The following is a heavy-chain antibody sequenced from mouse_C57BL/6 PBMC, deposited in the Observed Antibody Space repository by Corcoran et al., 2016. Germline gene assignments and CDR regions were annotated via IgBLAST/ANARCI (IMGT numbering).Heavy chain of an antibody. J-gene: IGHJ1*03. V-gene: IGHV3-6*01. CDR3: ARADDYDGDWYFDV. D-gene: IGHD2-4*01. Sequence: DVQLPESGPGLVKPSQSLSLTCSVTGYSITSGYYWNWIRQFPGNKLEWMGYISYDGSNNYNPSLKNRISITRDTSKNQFFLKLNSVTTEDTATYYCARADDYDGDWYFDVWGTGTTVTVSS. CDR1: GYSITSGYY. CDR2: ISYDGSN.